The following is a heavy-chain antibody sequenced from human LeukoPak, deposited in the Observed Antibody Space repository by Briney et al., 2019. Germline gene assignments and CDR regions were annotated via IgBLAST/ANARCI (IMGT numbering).Heavy chain of an antibody. Sequence: SSVKVSCKASVGTFSSYAISWVRQTPGQGLEWMGGIIPIFGTANYAQKFQGRVTITADESTSTAYIELSSVRSEDTAVYYCARDLDYDSSGYYFDYWGQGTLVIVSS. CDR2: IIPIFGTA. CDR3: ARDLDYDSSGYYFDY. CDR1: VGTFSSYA. V-gene: IGHV1-69*13. J-gene: IGHJ4*02. D-gene: IGHD3-22*01.